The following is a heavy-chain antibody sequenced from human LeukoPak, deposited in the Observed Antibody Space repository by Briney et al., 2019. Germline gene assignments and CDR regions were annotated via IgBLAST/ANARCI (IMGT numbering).Heavy chain of an antibody. CDR2: VGISSGNT. D-gene: IGHD5-12*01. J-gene: IGHJ4*02. CDR1: GFTFIDYS. V-gene: IGHV3-48*04. CDR3: ARDHRYAFDN. Sequence: GGSLRLSCAASGFTFIDYSMNWVRQAPGKGLEWVSYVGISSGNTKYADSVKGRFTISGDSAKNSVFLQMNSLRVEDTAVYYCARDHRYAFDNWGQGTLVTVSS.